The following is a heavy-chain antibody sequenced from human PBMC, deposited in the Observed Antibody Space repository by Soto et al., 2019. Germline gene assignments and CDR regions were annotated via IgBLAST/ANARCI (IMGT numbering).Heavy chain of an antibody. J-gene: IGHJ4*02. Sequence: SETLSLTCAVSGGSISSGGYSWSWIRQPPGKGLEWIGYIYHSGSTYYNPSLKSRVTISVDRSKNQFSLKLSSVTAADTAVYYCARGRYCSGGSCYSDFDYWGQGTLVTVSS. CDR2: IYHSGST. D-gene: IGHD2-15*01. CDR3: ARGRYCSGGSCYSDFDY. V-gene: IGHV4-30-2*01. CDR1: GGSISSGGYS.